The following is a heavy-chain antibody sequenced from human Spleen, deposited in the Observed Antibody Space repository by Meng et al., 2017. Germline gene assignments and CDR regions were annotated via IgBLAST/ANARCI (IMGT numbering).Heavy chain of an antibody. V-gene: IGHV4-34*01. CDR2: INHRGST. Sequence: QRKQSGPGPVKPSGTLSPPWAFSGGSFSDYHWSWIRQPPGKGLEWIGEINHRGSTNYNPSLKSRVTISVDTSKNQFSLKLSSVTAADTAVYYCARGPRYIVVVPAARPGRWFDPWGQGTLVTVSS. CDR3: ARGPRYIVVVPAARPGRWFDP. D-gene: IGHD2-2*01. CDR1: GGSFSDYH. J-gene: IGHJ5*02.